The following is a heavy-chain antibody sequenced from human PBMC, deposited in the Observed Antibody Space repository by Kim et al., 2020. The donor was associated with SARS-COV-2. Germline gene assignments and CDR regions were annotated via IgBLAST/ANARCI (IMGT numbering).Heavy chain of an antibody. V-gene: IGHV3-9*01. D-gene: IGHD3-16*01. CDR3: AGKKGGQTSFDY. J-gene: IGHJ4*02. Sequence: VHSDSGRGRFTISRDNAKNSLYLQMNSLTTEDTAFYYCAGKKGGQTSFDYWGQGTLVTVSS.